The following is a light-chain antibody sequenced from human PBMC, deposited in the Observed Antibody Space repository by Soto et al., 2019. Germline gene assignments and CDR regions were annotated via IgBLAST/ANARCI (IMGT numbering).Light chain of an antibody. V-gene: IGLV4-69*01. CDR1: SGHSNYA. CDR2: LNSDGSH. Sequence: QPVLTQSPSASASLGASVKLTCTLSSGHSNYAIAWHQQQPEKGPPYLMKLNSDGSHSKGDGIPDRFSSSSSGAERYLTISSLQSEDEADYYCQTWGTGLWVLGGGTKVTVL. J-gene: IGLJ3*02. CDR3: QTWGTGLWV.